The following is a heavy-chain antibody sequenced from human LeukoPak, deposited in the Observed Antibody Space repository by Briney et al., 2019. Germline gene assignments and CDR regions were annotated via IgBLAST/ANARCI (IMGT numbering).Heavy chain of an antibody. CDR2: ISHSGSI. Sequence: GESLRLSCAASGFTFTTYWMSWVRQAPGKGLEWVSSISHSGSISYGDSVKGRLTISRDNSKNTLYLQMSSLRAEDTAIYYCAKELTERWVIDAFDTWGQGTVVTVSS. J-gene: IGHJ3*02. V-gene: IGHV3-23*01. D-gene: IGHD2-21*01. CDR1: GFTFTTYW. CDR3: AKELTERWVIDAFDT.